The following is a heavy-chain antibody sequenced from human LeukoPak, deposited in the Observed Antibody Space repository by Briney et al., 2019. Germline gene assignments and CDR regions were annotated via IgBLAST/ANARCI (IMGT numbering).Heavy chain of an antibody. CDR3: ARENGPGYYDSSGFAFDY. Sequence: GASVKVSCKASGGTFSSYAISWLRQAPGQGLEWMGRIIPIFGTANYAQKFQGRVTITTDESTSTAYMELSSLRSEDTAVYYCARENGPGYYDSSGFAFDYWGQGTLVTVSS. CDR2: IIPIFGTA. V-gene: IGHV1-69*05. D-gene: IGHD3-22*01. J-gene: IGHJ4*02. CDR1: GGTFSSYA.